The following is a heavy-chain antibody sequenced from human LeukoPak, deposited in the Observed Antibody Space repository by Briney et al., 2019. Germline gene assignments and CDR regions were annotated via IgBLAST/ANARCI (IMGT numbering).Heavy chain of an antibody. CDR1: GYTFTSYG. V-gene: IGHV1-18*01. Sequence: ASVKVSYKASGYTFTSYGISWVRQAPGQGLEWMGWISAYNGNTNYAQKLQGRVTMTTDTSTSTAYMELRSLRSDDTAVYYCARGRMTTVTPGYGMDVWGQGTTVTVSS. D-gene: IGHD4-17*01. CDR2: ISAYNGNT. CDR3: ARGRMTTVTPGYGMDV. J-gene: IGHJ6*02.